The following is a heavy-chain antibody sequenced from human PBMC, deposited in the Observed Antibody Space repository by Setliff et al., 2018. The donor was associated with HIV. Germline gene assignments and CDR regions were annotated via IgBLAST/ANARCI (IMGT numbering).Heavy chain of an antibody. CDR1: GYIFTNYG. Sequence: GASVKVSCKASGYIFTNYGITWVRQAPGQGLEWMGWINCGNGKSKYSQKFQDRVTFTRDTSASPAYMDLSSLRSEDSAVYYCARQLSNSLESWGQGTLVTVSS. J-gene: IGHJ4*02. D-gene: IGHD1-1*01. V-gene: IGHV1-3*01. CDR2: INCGNGKS. CDR3: ARQLSNSLES.